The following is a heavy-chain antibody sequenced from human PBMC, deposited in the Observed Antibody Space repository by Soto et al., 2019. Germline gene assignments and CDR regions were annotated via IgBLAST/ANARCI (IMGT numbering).Heavy chain of an antibody. J-gene: IGHJ6*02. V-gene: IGHV4-4*07. CDR3: ARDGSDSYGLDV. D-gene: IGHD3-10*01. CDR2: IYNGGNT. Sequence: PSETLSLTCTVSGSSISSYYWSWIRQSAGKGLEWIGRIYNGGNTQYNPSLKSRVTMSADTSKNQFSLRLNSVTAADTAVYYCARDGSDSYGLDVWGQGATVTVSS. CDR1: GSSISSYY.